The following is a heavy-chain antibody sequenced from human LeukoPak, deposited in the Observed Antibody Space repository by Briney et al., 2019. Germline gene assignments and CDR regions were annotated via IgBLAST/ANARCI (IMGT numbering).Heavy chain of an antibody. CDR3: ARGNYDILTGPRRTDAFDI. CDR2: IIPIFGTA. J-gene: IGHJ3*02. Sequence: ASVKVSCKASGGTFSSYAISWVRQAPGQGLEWMGGIIPIFGTANYAQKFQGRVTITADESTSTAYMEPSSLRSDDTAVYYCARGNYDILTGPRRTDAFDIWGQGTKVTVSS. CDR1: GGTFSSYA. D-gene: IGHD3-9*01. V-gene: IGHV1-69*13.